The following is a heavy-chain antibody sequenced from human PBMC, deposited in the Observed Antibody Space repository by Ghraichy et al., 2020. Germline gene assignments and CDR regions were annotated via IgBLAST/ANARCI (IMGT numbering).Heavy chain of an antibody. CDR2: IYTSGST. D-gene: IGHD2-2*01. CDR3: ARFSVQNSPQLPYLDY. V-gene: IGHV4-4*09. Sequence: SETLSLTCTVSGGSISSYYWSWIRQPPGKGLEWIGYIYTSGSTNYNPSLKSRVTISVDTSKNQFSLKLSSVTAADTAVYYCARFSVQNSPQLPYLDYWGQGTLVTVSS. CDR1: GGSISSYY. J-gene: IGHJ4*02.